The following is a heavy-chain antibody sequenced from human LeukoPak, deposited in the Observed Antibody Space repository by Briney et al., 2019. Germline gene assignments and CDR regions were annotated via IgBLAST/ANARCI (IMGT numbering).Heavy chain of an antibody. CDR1: GFTFGNYW. J-gene: IGHJ4*02. V-gene: IGHV3-7*01. D-gene: IGHD1-7*01. CDR3: AREDDWNYEDY. Sequence: SGGSLRLSCAASGFTFGNYWMSWVRQAPGKGLEWVANIKQDGSEKYYVNSVKGRFTISRDDAKNSLYLQMNSLRAEDTAIYYCAREDDWNYEDYWGQGTLVTVSS. CDR2: IKQDGSEK.